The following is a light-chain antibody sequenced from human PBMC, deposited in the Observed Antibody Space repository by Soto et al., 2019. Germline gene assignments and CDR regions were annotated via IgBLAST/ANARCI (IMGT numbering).Light chain of an antibody. CDR1: SSDVGGYNH. V-gene: IGLV2-14*01. CDR2: SVS. Sequence: QSALTQPASVSGSPGQSITISCTGTSSDVGGYNHVAWYQQYPGKAPKLMIYSVSNRPSGVSNRFSGSKSGNTASLTISGLQAEDEADYYCISYTVTRTYVFGTGTKLTVL. CDR3: ISYTVTRTYV. J-gene: IGLJ1*01.